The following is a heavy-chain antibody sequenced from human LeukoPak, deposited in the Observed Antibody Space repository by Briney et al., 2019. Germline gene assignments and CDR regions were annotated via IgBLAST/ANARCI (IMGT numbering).Heavy chain of an antibody. CDR3: ARGQGQWLVRSTELDY. CDR2: MNPNSGNT. CDR1: GDTFTSYD. J-gene: IGHJ4*02. V-gene: IGHV1-8*01. D-gene: IGHD6-19*01. Sequence: SVKVSCKASGDTFTSYDINWVRQATGQGLEWMGWMNPNSGNTGYAQKFQGRVTMTRNTSISTAYMELSSLRSEDTAVYYCARGQGQWLVRSTELDYWGQGTLVTVSS.